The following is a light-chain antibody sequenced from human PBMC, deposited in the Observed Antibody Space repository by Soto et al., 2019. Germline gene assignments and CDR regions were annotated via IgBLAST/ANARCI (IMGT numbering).Light chain of an antibody. CDR3: QHYNTYSWT. J-gene: IGKJ1*01. V-gene: IGKV1-5*01. Sequence: DIQIAQYPSNPYACVGDRATLPCRASQSMHTWLAWYQQIPGKPPNLLIYDASSLESGVPSRFRGRGSRTECTLTISRLQTDDVEMDYCQHYNTYSWTFGQGTQVEIK. CDR1: QSMHTW. CDR2: DAS.